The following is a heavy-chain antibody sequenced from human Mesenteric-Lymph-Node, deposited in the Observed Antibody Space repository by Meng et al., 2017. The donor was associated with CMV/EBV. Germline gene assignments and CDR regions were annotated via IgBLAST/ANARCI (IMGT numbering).Heavy chain of an antibody. CDR1: AYTFTGYY. CDR2: INPNSGGT. D-gene: IGHD6-13*01. V-gene: IGHV1-2*02. Sequence: ASVKVSCKTSAYTFTGYYMHWVRQAPGQGLEWMGWINPNSGGTNYAQKFQGRVTMTRDTSISTAYMELSRLRSDDTAVYYCARDIAARSSDYYYYGMDVWGQGTTVTVSS. J-gene: IGHJ6*02. CDR3: ARDIAARSSDYYYYGMDV.